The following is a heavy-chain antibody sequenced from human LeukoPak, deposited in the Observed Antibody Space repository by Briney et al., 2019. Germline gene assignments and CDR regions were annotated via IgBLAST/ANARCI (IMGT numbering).Heavy chain of an antibody. CDR3: ARGRQYYYDSSGYYNPPGDY. CDR1: GYTFTSYD. CDR2: MNPNSGNT. Sequence: ASVKVSCKASGYTFTSYDINWVRQAPGQGLEWMGWMNPNSGNTGYAQKFQGRVTMTRNTSISTAYMELSSLRSEDTAVYYCARGRQYYYDSSGYYNPPGDYWGQGTLVTVSS. D-gene: IGHD3-22*01. J-gene: IGHJ4*02. V-gene: IGHV1-8*01.